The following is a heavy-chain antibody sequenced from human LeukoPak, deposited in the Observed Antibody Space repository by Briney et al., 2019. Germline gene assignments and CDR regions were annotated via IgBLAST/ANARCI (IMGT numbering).Heavy chain of an antibody. CDR2: ISGSGGST. Sequence: PGGSLRLSCAASGFTFSSYAMSWVRQAPGKGLEWVSAISGSGGSTYYADSVKGRFTISRDNSKNTLYLQMNSLRAEDTAVYYCAKRSMGATKLDYFDYWGQGTLVTVSS. J-gene: IGHJ4*02. V-gene: IGHV3-23*01. CDR3: AKRSMGATKLDYFDY. CDR1: GFTFSSYA. D-gene: IGHD1-26*01.